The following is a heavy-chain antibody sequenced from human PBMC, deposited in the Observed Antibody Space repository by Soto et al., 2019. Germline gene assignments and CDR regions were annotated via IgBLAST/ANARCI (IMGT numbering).Heavy chain of an antibody. CDR2: VFYSGAT. Sequence: QVQLKESGPGLVKPSETLSLTCNVSGGPIKTGDYYWNWIRQPPGKGLEWIGYVFYSGATNYSPSLKSRAAISMDTSKNQFSLSLTSVTAADTAVYYCARAGFSYGHLLFWGQGIRVTV. CDR3: ARAGFSYGHLLF. V-gene: IGHV4-30-4*01. J-gene: IGHJ4*02. D-gene: IGHD3-10*01. CDR1: GGPIKTGDYY.